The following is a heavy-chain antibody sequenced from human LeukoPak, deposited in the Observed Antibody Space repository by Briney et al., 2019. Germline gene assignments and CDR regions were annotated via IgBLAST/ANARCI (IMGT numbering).Heavy chain of an antibody. CDR1: GGYISSTSYY. CDR3: AREWIAVAGDADYFDY. D-gene: IGHD6-19*01. CDR2: IYNRGST. J-gene: IGHJ4*02. Sequence: PSETLSLTCTVSGGYISSTSYYWGWIRQPPGKGLEWIGIIYNRGSTDYNPSLKSRVTISVDTSKNQFSLKLSPVTAADTAVYYCAREWIAVAGDADYFDYWGQGTLVTVSS. V-gene: IGHV4-39*07.